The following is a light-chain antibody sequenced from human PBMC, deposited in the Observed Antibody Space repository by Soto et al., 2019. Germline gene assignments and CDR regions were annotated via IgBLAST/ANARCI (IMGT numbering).Light chain of an antibody. CDR1: SSDVGNYNY. CDR3: CSYAGSFTYV. J-gene: IGLJ1*01. Sequence: QSVLTQPRSVSGSPGQSVTISCTGTSSDVGNYNYVSWYQQHPGKAPKLIIYDVSKRPSGVHDRFSGSKSGNTASLTISGLRADDEADYYCCSYAGSFTYVFGTGTKVTLL. V-gene: IGLV2-11*01. CDR2: DVS.